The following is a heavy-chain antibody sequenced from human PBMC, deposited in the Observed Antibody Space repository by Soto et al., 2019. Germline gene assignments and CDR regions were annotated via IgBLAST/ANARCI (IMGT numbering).Heavy chain of an antibody. Sequence: PRGSLRLSCTASGFTSGVTFRTFAMSWVRPAPGKGLEWVSTISGAGDKRYYVDFVKGRFTISRDNSRNSLYLQMSSLRDADTAVYYCAKGDSSWSYFDFWGQGT. V-gene: IGHV3-23*01. CDR3: AKGDSSWSYFDF. J-gene: IGHJ4*02. CDR1: GFTSGVTFRTFA. CDR2: ISGAGDKR. D-gene: IGHD6-13*01.